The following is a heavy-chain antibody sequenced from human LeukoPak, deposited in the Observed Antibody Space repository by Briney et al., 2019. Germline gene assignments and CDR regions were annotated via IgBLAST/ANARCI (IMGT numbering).Heavy chain of an antibody. V-gene: IGHV3-30*18. CDR1: GFTFSSYG. J-gene: IGHJ4*02. D-gene: IGHD5-12*01. CDR2: ISYDGSNK. Sequence: GGSLRLSCAASGFTFSSYGMHWVRQAPVKGLEWVAVISYDGSNKYYADSVKGRFTISRDNSKNTLYLQMNSLRAEDTAVYYCAKDLVWTFRYGGYVFDYWGQGTLVTVSS. CDR3: AKDLVWTFRYGGYVFDY.